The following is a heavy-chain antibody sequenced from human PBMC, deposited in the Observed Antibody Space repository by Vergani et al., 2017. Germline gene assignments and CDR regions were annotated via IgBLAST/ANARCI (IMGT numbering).Heavy chain of an antibody. Sequence: EVQLVESGGGLVKPGGSLRLSCAASGFTFSNAWMSWVRQAPGKGLEWVGRIKSKTDGGTTDYAAPVKGRFTISRDDSKNTLYLQMNSLKTEDTAVYYCTTDGDPDVPAAIFPRYYGMDVWGQGTTVTVSS. V-gene: IGHV3-15*01. CDR1: GFTFSNAW. J-gene: IGHJ6*02. CDR2: IKSKTDGGTT. D-gene: IGHD2-2*01. CDR3: TTDGDPDVPAAIFPRYYGMDV.